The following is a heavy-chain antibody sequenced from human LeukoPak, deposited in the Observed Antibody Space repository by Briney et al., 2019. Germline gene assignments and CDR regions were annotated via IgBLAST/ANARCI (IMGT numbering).Heavy chain of an antibody. Sequence: SETLSLTCTVSGGSISSSSYYWGWIRQPPGKGLEWIGSIYYSGSTYYNPSLKSRVTISVDTSKNQFSLKLSSVTAADTAVYYCARRYSSSWYVYFDYWGQGTLVTVSS. CDR3: ARRYSSSWYVYFDY. D-gene: IGHD6-13*01. CDR2: IYYSGST. J-gene: IGHJ4*02. CDR1: GGSISSSSYY. V-gene: IGHV4-39*07.